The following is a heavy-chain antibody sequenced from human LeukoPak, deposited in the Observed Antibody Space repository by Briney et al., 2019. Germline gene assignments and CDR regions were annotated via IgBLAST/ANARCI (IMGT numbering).Heavy chain of an antibody. CDR2: ISSSSNYI. Sequence: GGSLRLSCAASGFTFSAYSMTWVRQAPGKGLDWVSSISSSSNYIYYADSVKGRFTISRDNAKNSLYLQINSLRAEDTAVYYCARGPPADYWGQGTLVTVSS. V-gene: IGHV3-21*01. J-gene: IGHJ4*02. CDR3: ARGPPADY. CDR1: GFTFSAYS.